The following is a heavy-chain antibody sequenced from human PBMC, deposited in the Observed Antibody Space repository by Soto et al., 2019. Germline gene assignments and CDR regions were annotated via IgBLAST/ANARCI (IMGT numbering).Heavy chain of an antibody. Sequence: EVQLVESGGGLVKPGGSLRLSCAASGFTFSSYSMNWVRQAPGKGLEWVSSISSSSSYIYYADSVKGRFTISRDNAKNSLYLQMNSLRAEDTAVYYCAIFYDSSGYYFLDYWGQGTLVTVSS. CDR3: AIFYDSSGYYFLDY. J-gene: IGHJ4*02. CDR2: ISSSSSYI. V-gene: IGHV3-21*01. CDR1: GFTFSSYS. D-gene: IGHD3-22*01.